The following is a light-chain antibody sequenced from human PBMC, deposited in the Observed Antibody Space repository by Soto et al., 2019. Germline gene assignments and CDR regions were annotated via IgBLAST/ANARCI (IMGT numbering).Light chain of an antibody. CDR2: YGT. CDR1: NIGIKS. V-gene: IGLV3-21*04. Sequence: SYELTQPPSVSVAPGKTARITCGGSNIGIKSVRWYQQKPGQAPVLVIYYGTDRPSGIPERFSGSNSGNTATLTISRVEAGDEADYYCQVWDGSSDHHVVFGGGTKVTVL. CDR3: QVWDGSSDHHVV. J-gene: IGLJ2*01.